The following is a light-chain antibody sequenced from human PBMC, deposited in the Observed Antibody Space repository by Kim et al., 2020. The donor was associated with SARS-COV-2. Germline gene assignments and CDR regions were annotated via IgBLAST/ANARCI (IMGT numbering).Light chain of an antibody. CDR3: VQHYTYPVT. CDR1: QGISHP. CDR2: GAS. Sequence: SVGDRVTITCRESQGISHPLAWFQEKPGKVPMRLIHGASSLHGGVPSRFRGSGSGTEFTLPISSLQPEDFATYYCVQHYTYPVTFGGGTKVDIK. J-gene: IGKJ4*01. V-gene: IGKV1-17*03.